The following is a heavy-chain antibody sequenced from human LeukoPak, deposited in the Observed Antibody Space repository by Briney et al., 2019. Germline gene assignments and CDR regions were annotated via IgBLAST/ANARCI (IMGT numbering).Heavy chain of an antibody. D-gene: IGHD3-16*01. V-gene: IGHV1-24*01. J-gene: IGHJ4*02. CDR1: SYTLTELS. CDR2: FEPEDGKR. Sequence: ASVKVSCKVSSYTLTELSLHWVRQAAGKELEGMGGFEPEDGKRVYAQTFQGRVAMTEDTSTDTAYMELSSLTSEDTAVYYCVTLGGGVPIAIVDYWGQGTLVTVSS. CDR3: VTLGGGVPIAIVDY.